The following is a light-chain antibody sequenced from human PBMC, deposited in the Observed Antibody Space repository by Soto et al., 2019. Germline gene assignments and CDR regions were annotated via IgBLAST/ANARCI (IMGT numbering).Light chain of an antibody. CDR3: QKYHGAPPT. J-gene: IGKJ1*01. Sequence: DIQLTQSPSSLSASVGDRVTITCRASQGISNFVAWYHQKPGKLPKLMIYAASTLQSGVPPRFSGSGSGTDFTLSISSLQPEDVGTFYCQKYHGAPPTFGQGTKVDIK. CDR2: AAS. V-gene: IGKV1-27*01. CDR1: QGISNF.